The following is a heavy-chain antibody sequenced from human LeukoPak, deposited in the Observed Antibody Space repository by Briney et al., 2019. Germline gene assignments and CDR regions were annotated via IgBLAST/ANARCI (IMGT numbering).Heavy chain of an antibody. CDR3: AKEGSSWYGRREGPDY. J-gene: IGHJ4*02. D-gene: IGHD6-13*01. CDR2: ISGSGGST. CDR1: GFTFSSYA. V-gene: IGHV3-23*01. Sequence: GGSLRLSCAASGFTFSSYAMSWVRQAPGKGLEWVSAISGSGGSTYYADSVKGRFTISRDNSKNTLYLQMNSLRAEDTAVYYCAKEGSSWYGRREGPDYWGQGTLVTVSS.